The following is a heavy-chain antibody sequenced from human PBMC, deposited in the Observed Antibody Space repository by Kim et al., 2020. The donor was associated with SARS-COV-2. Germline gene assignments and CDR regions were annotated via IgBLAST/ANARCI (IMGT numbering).Heavy chain of an antibody. CDR3: ARLRYFDY. CDR2: NGKT. Sequence: NGKTKYSQKFQGRVTITRDTSASTAYMELSSLRSEDTAVYYCARLRYFDYWGQGTLVTVSS. J-gene: IGHJ4*02. V-gene: IGHV1-3*01.